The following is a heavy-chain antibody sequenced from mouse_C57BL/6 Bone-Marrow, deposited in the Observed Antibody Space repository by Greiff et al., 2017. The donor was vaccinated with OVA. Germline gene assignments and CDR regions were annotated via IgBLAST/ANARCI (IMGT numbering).Heavy chain of an antibody. CDR3: ARKGYDGYYWDPSYFDD. CDR1: GYTFTSYW. V-gene: IGHV1-55*01. Sequence: QVQLQQPGAELVKPGASVKMSCKASGYTFTSYWITWVKQRPGQGLEWIGDIYPGSGSTNYNEKFKSKATLTVDTSSSTAYMQLSSLTSEDSAVYYCARKGYDGYYWDPSYFDDWGQGTTLTVSS. D-gene: IGHD2-3*01. CDR2: IYPGSGST. J-gene: IGHJ2*01.